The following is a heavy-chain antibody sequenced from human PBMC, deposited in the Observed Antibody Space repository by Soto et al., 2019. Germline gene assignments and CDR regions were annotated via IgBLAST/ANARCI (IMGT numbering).Heavy chain of an antibody. CDR1: GGSISSYY. J-gene: IGHJ4*02. Sequence: QVQLQESGPGLVKPSETLSLTCTVAGGSISSYYWTWIRQPPGKGLEWIGYIYYSGSTNSKPSLRSRCTISVDTSKNQFSRRLGSVTAADTAVYYCAGGREWAGTTFFDYWGQGTLVTVSS. D-gene: IGHD1-7*01. CDR2: IYYSGST. CDR3: AGGREWAGTTFFDY. V-gene: IGHV4-59*01.